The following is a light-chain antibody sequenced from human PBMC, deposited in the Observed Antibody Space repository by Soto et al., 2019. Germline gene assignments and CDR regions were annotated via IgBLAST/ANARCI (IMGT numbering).Light chain of an antibody. CDR1: QSVSSSY. CDR3: QQYGSSPLT. V-gene: IGKV3-20*01. CDR2: GAS. Sequence: VLTQCPGTLSLSPGERATLSCRASQSVSSSYLAWYQQKPGQAPRLLIYGASSRATGIPDRFSGSGSGTDFTLTISRPEPEDFAVYYCQQYGSSPLTFGQGTKVDIK. J-gene: IGKJ1*01.